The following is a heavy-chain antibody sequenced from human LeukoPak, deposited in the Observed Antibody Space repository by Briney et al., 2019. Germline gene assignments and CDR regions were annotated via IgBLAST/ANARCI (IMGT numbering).Heavy chain of an antibody. CDR1: GGSISSDY. Sequence: SETLSLTCTVSGGSISSDYWSWIRQPPGKGLEWIGHIYYNGITNYNPSLKSRVIMSVDTSKTHLSLRLSSVTAADTAVYYCARLHYDSSGNYYFGYWGQGTLVTVSS. CDR2: IYYNGIT. V-gene: IGHV4-59*01. CDR3: ARLHYDSSGNYYFGY. J-gene: IGHJ4*02. D-gene: IGHD3-22*01.